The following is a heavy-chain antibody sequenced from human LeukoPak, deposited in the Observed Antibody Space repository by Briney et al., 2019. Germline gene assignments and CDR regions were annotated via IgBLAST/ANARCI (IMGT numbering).Heavy chain of an antibody. CDR3: ATGGSGSYYFDY. J-gene: IGHJ4*02. CDR1: GLTSSNYA. CDR2: VSGTGDST. D-gene: IGHD1-26*01. Sequence: RGSLRLSCAASGLTSSNYATSWVRQAPGKGLEWVSAVSGTGDSTYYVDPVKGRFTISRDNFTNTLYVQMNNLRAEDTAVYYCATGGSGSYYFDYWGQGILVTVSS. V-gene: IGHV3-23*01.